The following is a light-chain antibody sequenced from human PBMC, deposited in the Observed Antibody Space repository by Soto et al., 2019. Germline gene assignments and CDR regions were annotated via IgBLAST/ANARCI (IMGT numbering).Light chain of an antibody. J-gene: IGLJ1*01. CDR2: EVS. CDR3: SSYTSSTSLDV. CDR1: SSDVGGYNY. Sequence: QSVLTQPASVSGSPGQSITISCTGTSSDVGGYNYVSWYQQHPGKAPKPMIYEVSNRPSGVSIRFSGSKSGNTASLTISGLQAEDEADYYCSSYTSSTSLDVFGTGTKVT. V-gene: IGLV2-14*01.